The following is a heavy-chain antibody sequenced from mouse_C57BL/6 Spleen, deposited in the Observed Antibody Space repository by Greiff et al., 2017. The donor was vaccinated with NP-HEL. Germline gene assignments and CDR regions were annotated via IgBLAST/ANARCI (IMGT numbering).Heavy chain of an antibody. V-gene: IGHV1-4*01. CDR1: GYTFTSYT. J-gene: IGHJ2*01. D-gene: IGHD2-1*01. CDR3: AREVPKVYGNLYYLDY. Sequence: VQLQQSGAELARPGASVKMPCKASGYTFTSYTMHWVKQRPGQGLEWIGYINPSSGYTKYNQKFKDKATLTADKSSSTAYMQLSSLTSEDSAVYYCAREVPKVYGNLYYLDYWGQGTTLTVAS. CDR2: INPSSGYT.